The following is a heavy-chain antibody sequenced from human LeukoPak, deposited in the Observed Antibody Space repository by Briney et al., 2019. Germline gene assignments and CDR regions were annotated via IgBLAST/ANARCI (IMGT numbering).Heavy chain of an antibody. CDR3: ARAIYDILTGYGPDYYGMDV. V-gene: IGHV1-2*04. CDR1: GYTFTGYY. CDR2: INPNSGGT. D-gene: IGHD3-9*01. J-gene: IGHJ6*04. Sequence: GSVKVSCKASGYTFTGYYMHWVRQAPGQGLEWMGWINPNSGGTNYAQKFQGWVTMTRDTSISTAYMELSRLRSDDTAVYSCARAIYDILTGYGPDYYGMDVWGKGTTVTVSS.